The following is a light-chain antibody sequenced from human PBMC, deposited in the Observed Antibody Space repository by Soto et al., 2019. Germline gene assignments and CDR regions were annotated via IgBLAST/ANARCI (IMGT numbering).Light chain of an antibody. J-gene: IGKJ2*01. Sequence: DIVMTQSPLSLPVTPGEPASISCRSSQSLLHSNGYNYLDWYLQKPGQSPQLLIYSGANRASGVPDRLSGSGSGADFTLKISRVEAEDVGTYYWMQDVRPPRTFGPGTKLEIK. V-gene: IGKV2-28*01. CDR3: MQDVRPPRT. CDR2: SGA. CDR1: QSLLHSNGYNY.